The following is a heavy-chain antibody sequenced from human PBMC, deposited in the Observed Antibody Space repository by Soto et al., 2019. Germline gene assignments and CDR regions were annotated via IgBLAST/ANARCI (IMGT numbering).Heavy chain of an antibody. V-gene: IGHV3-74*01. CDR2: INSDGNST. Sequence: GGSLILSCAASGFTFSPFWMHWVRQVPGKGPVWVSRINSDGNSTSYADSVKGRFSISRVNAKNTLYLQMNSLRAEDTAVYYCASVVVAAALAYSGQGTLDTVSS. CDR3: ASVVVAAALAY. D-gene: IGHD6-13*01. CDR1: GFTFSPFW. J-gene: IGHJ4*02.